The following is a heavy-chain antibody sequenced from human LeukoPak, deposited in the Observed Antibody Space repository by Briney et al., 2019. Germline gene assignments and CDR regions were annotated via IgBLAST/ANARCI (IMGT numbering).Heavy chain of an antibody. Sequence: ASVKVSCKASGYTFTSYGISWVRQATGQGLEWMGWLNPNSGNTGYAQKFQGRVTMTTDTSTSTAYMELRSLRSDDTAVYYCARCLHDFWSGATSDYWGQGTLVTVSS. CDR3: ARCLHDFWSGATSDY. D-gene: IGHD3-3*01. CDR1: GYTFTSYG. CDR2: LNPNSGNT. J-gene: IGHJ4*02. V-gene: IGHV1-18*01.